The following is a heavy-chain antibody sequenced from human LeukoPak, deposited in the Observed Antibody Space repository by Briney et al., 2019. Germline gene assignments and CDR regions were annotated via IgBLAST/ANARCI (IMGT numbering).Heavy chain of an antibody. J-gene: IGHJ4*02. V-gene: IGHV3-21*01. CDR3: ARVRGIYSYGHPYYFDY. CDR2: ITSSSSYF. Sequence: GGSLRLSCAASGFTFSSYVMSWVRQAPGKGLEWVSSITSSSSYFYYADSLKGRFTISRDNAKNSVYLQMNSLRAEDTAVYYCARVRGIYSYGHPYYFDYWGQGTLVTVSS. D-gene: IGHD5-18*01. CDR1: GFTFSSYV.